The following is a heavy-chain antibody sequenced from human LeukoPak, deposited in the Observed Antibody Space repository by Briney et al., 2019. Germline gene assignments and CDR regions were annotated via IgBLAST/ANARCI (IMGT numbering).Heavy chain of an antibody. CDR2: ISSSGSTI. CDR1: GFTFSSYA. J-gene: IGHJ4*02. Sequence: GGSLRLSCAASGFTFSSYAMSWVRQAPGKGLEWVSYISSSGSTIYYADSVKGRFTISRDNAKNSLYLQMNSLRAEDTAVYYCARDPWLTLGFDYWGQGTLVTVSS. V-gene: IGHV3-48*03. D-gene: IGHD5-12*01. CDR3: ARDPWLTLGFDY.